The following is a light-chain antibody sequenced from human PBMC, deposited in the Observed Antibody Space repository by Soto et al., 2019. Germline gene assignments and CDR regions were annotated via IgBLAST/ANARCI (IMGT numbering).Light chain of an antibody. J-gene: IGLJ1*01. Sequence: QSVLTQPASVSESPGQSITISCTGTSSDVGSHNLVSWYQQYSDKAPKLIIFEASKRPSGVSNRFSGSKSGSTASLTISGIQAEDEADYYCCSNADSSTYVFGTGTKVTVL. V-gene: IGLV2-23*01. CDR2: EAS. CDR1: SSDVGSHNL. CDR3: CSNADSSTYV.